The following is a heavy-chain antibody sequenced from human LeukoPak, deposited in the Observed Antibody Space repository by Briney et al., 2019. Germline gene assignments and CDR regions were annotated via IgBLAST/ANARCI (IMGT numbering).Heavy chain of an antibody. CDR3: ARGIVGATDYFDY. D-gene: IGHD1-26*01. V-gene: IGHV3-48*04. CDR2: ISSSSSTI. J-gene: IGHJ4*02. Sequence: PGGSLRLSCAASGFTFSSYSMNWVRQAPGKGLEWVSYISSSSSTIYYADSVKGRFTISRDNAKNSLYLQMNSLRAEDTAVYYCARGIVGATDYFDYWGQGTLVTVSS. CDR1: GFTFSSYS.